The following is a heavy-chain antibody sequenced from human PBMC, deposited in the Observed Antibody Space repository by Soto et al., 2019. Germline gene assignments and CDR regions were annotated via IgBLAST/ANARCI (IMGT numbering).Heavy chain of an antibody. CDR1: GYTFTSYD. Sequence: GASVKVSCKASGYTFTSYDINWVRQATGQGLEWMGWMNPNSGNTGYAQKFQGRVTMTRNTSISTAYMELSSLRSEDTAVYYCARKRGAIAAASRYYYMDVWGKGTTVTVSS. J-gene: IGHJ6*03. CDR2: MNPNSGNT. D-gene: IGHD6-13*01. CDR3: ARKRGAIAAASRYYYMDV. V-gene: IGHV1-8*01.